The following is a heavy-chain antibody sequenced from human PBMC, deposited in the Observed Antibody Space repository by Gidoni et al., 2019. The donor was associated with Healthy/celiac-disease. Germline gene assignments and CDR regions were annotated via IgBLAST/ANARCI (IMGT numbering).Heavy chain of an antibody. D-gene: IGHD3-22*01. J-gene: IGHJ2*01. CDR3: ARGNRYYYDSSGRSRYFDL. CDR2: MNPNSGNT. V-gene: IGHV1-8*01. Sequence: WVRQATGQGLEWMGWMNPNSGNTGYAQKFQGRVTMTRNTSISTAYMELSSLRSEDTAVYYCARGNRYYYDSSGRSRYFDLWGRGTLVTVSS.